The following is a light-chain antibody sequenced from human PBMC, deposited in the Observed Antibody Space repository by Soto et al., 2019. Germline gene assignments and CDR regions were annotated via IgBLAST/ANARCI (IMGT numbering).Light chain of an antibody. V-gene: IGKV3-20*01. J-gene: IGKJ3*01. CDR2: GAS. Sequence: EIVLTQSPGTLSLSPGERATLSCRASQSVSSSYLAWYQQKPGQAPRLLIYGASSRAPGIPDRFSGSGSGTDFPLTISRLDPEDFAVYYCQQYGSSPFTFGPGTKVDIK. CDR1: QSVSSSY. CDR3: QQYGSSPFT.